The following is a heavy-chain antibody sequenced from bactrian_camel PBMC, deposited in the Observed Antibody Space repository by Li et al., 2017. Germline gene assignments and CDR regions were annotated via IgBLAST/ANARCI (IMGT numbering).Heavy chain of an antibody. J-gene: IGHJ4*01. CDR3: AQRLGTYYNNKCEVKY. CDR2: IYTFGRTT. Sequence: HVQLVESGGDSVQAGGSVRLSCAASGNTYNLNCLGWFRQAPGMEREQVAVFIYTFGRTTRYADSVKGRFAISQDDAKNTLYLQMNDLKDEDTALYYCAQRLGTYYNNKCEVKYWGQGTQVTVS. CDR1: GNTYNLNC. V-gene: IGHV3S54*01. D-gene: IGHD2*01.